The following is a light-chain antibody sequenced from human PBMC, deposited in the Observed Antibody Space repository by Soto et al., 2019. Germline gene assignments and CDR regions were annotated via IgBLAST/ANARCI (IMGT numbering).Light chain of an antibody. Sequence: EIVMPQSPATLSVSPGERATLSCRASQPVSNNLDWYQQKPGQAPRLLIYGATTRATGSPARFSGSGSGTAVTLTISSLQSEDFAVYYCQQYDNWLPLTFGGGTKVEIK. CDR1: QPVSNN. CDR3: QQYDNWLPLT. CDR2: GAT. J-gene: IGKJ4*01. V-gene: IGKV3-15*01.